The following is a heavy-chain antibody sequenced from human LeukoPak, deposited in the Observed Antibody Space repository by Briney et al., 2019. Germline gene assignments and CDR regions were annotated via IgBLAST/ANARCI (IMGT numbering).Heavy chain of an antibody. Sequence: APVKLCCKASGSTFSSYAISWVRQAPGQGLEWMGRIIPILGIANYAQKFQGRVTITADKSTSTAYMELSSLRSEDTAVYYCASRNYYDSSGYYLYGMDVWGQGTTVTVSS. V-gene: IGHV1-69*04. CDR1: GSTFSSYA. J-gene: IGHJ6*02. CDR2: IIPILGIA. D-gene: IGHD3-22*01. CDR3: ASRNYYDSSGYYLYGMDV.